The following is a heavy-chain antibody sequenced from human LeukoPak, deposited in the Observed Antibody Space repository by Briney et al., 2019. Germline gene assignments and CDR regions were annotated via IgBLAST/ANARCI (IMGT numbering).Heavy chain of an antibody. Sequence: SGGSLRLSCAASGLNFSVYYMTWIRQAPGNGLEWLSHISKSGTTVYYADSVKGRFTISRDSARNSLYLHMNSLRAEDTAVYYCAAGVALDYSGQGALVTVSS. CDR2: ISKSGTTV. CDR1: GLNFSVYY. D-gene: IGHD3-3*01. V-gene: IGHV3-11*01. CDR3: AAGVALDY. J-gene: IGHJ4*02.